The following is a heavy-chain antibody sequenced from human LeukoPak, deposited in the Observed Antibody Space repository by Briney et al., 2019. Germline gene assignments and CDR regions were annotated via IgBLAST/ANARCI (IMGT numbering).Heavy chain of an antibody. CDR1: GASIRHYY. V-gene: IGHV4-59*01. D-gene: IGHD1-20*01. J-gene: IGHJ4*02. CDR2: LYHSGSP. Sequence: SETLSLTCTVPGASIRHYYWSWIRQPPGKGLEWIGNLYHSGSPNYNPSLKSRVTISIDTAKNQFSLRLRSVTAADTAVYYCATLTGTTYPYYFDFWGQATLVTVSS. CDR3: ATLTGTTYPYYFDF.